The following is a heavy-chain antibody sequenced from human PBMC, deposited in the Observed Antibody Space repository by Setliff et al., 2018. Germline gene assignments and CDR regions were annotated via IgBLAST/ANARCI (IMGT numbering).Heavy chain of an antibody. D-gene: IGHD6-6*01. CDR3: ARDLWDMYSSSSGNLDY. Sequence: ASVKVSCKASEYTFYKHFIQRLRRAPGQGLEWMGIINPSGGSTSYAQKFQGRVTMTRDTSTSTVYMELSSLRSEDTAVYYCARDLWDMYSSSSGNLDYWGQGTLVTVSS. CDR2: INPSGGST. V-gene: IGHV1-46*02. J-gene: IGHJ4*02. CDR1: EYTFYKHF.